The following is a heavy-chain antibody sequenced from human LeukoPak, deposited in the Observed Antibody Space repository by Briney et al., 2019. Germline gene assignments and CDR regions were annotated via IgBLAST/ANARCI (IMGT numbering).Heavy chain of an antibody. J-gene: IGHJ4*02. CDR3: ARVPLAAREFDY. Sequence: PSETLSLTCTVSGGSISSGGYYWSWIRQHPGKGLEWIGYIYYSGSTYYNPSLKSRVTISVDTSKNQFSLKLSSVTAADTAVYYCARVPLAAREFDYWGQGTLVTVSS. D-gene: IGHD6-6*01. CDR1: GGSISSGGYY. V-gene: IGHV4-31*03. CDR2: IYYSGST.